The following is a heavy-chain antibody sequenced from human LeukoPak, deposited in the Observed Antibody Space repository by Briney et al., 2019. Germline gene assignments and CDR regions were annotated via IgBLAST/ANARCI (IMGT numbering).Heavy chain of an antibody. CDR2: INHSGST. D-gene: IGHD3-3*01. Sequence: SETLSLTCAVYGGSFSGYYWSWIRQPPGKGLEWIGEINHSGSTNYNPSLKSRVTISVDTSKNQFSLKLSSVTAADTAVYYCARAHYDFWSGYRRYFDYWGQGTLVTVSS. CDR3: ARAHYDFWSGYRRYFDY. J-gene: IGHJ4*02. V-gene: IGHV4-34*01. CDR1: GGSFSGYY.